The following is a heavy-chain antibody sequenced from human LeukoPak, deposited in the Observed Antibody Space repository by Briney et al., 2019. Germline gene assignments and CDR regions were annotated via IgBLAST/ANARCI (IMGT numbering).Heavy chain of an antibody. D-gene: IGHD2-2*01. CDR3: ARERCSSTSCYPNYFDY. Sequence: GASVKVSCKASGYTFTSYGISWVRQAPGQGLEWMGWISAYNGNTNYAQKFQGRVTITTDESTSTAYMELSSLRSEDTAVYYCARERCSSTSCYPNYFDYWGQGTLVTVSS. J-gene: IGHJ4*02. CDR1: GYTFTSYG. CDR2: ISAYNGNT. V-gene: IGHV1-18*01.